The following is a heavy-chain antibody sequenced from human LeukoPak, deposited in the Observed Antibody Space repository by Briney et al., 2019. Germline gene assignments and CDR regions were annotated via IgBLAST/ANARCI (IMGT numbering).Heavy chain of an antibody. CDR2: TNHSGST. Sequence: SETLSLTCAVYGGSFSGYYWSWIRQPPGKGLEWIGETNHSGSTNYNPSLKSRVTISVDTSKNQFSLKLSSVTAADTAVYYCARGSYYYDSSGHPLFDYWGQGTLVTVSS. J-gene: IGHJ4*02. CDR3: ARGSYYYDSSGHPLFDY. D-gene: IGHD3-22*01. CDR1: GGSFSGYY. V-gene: IGHV4-34*01.